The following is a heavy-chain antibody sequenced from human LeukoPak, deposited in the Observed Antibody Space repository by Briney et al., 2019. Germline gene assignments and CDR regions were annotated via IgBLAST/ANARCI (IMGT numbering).Heavy chain of an antibody. V-gene: IGHV3-74*01. CDR2: INTDGRTI. Sequence: GGSLRLSCAASGFTLSSYWMHWVRHAPGKGLVWVSRINTDGRTINYADSVEGRFTISRDIAKNTLYLQMNSLRAEDTAVYYCVRVAAGTGSFDIWGQGTMVTVSS. D-gene: IGHD6-13*01. CDR1: GFTLSSYW. CDR3: VRVAAGTGSFDI. J-gene: IGHJ3*02.